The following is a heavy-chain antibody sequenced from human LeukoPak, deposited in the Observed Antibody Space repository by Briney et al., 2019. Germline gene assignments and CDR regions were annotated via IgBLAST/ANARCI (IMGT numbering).Heavy chain of an antibody. CDR3: ARDSTGWYYQY. V-gene: IGHV3-30*02. D-gene: IGHD6-19*01. CDR1: GFTFRSYG. Sequence: PGGSLRLSCAASGFTFRSYGMYWVRQGPDKGLEWVAFIRNDGSDKYHADSVKGRFTVSRDNSKNTLYLQMNSLRADDTAVYYCARDSTGWYYQYWGQGTLVTVSS. CDR2: IRNDGSDK. J-gene: IGHJ4*02.